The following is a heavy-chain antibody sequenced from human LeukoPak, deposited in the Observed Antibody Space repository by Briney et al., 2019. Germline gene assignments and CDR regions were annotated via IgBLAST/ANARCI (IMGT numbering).Heavy chain of an antibody. CDR3: ASTSSGYCTNGICSYFDY. Sequence: SETLSLTCAVYGGSFSGYYWNWIRQPPGKGLEWIGEVNHSRNTNYIPSLKSRVTISVDTSKNQFSLKLSSVTAADTAVYYCASTSSGYCTNGICSYFDYWGQGTLVTVSS. J-gene: IGHJ4*02. D-gene: IGHD2-8*01. V-gene: IGHV4-34*01. CDR2: VNHSRNT. CDR1: GGSFSGYY.